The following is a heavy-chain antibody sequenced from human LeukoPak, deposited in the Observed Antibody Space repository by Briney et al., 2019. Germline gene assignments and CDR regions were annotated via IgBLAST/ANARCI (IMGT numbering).Heavy chain of an antibody. CDR3: AKVIAAAGTYYYYYMDV. CDR1: GFTFSNYA. V-gene: IGHV3-23*01. CDR2: IWGTDDKT. D-gene: IGHD6-13*01. J-gene: IGHJ6*03. Sequence: GGSLRLSCVASGFTFSNYAMSWVRQAPGKGLELVSGIWGTDDKTVYGDAVKGRFTISRDNSKNTLYLQMNSLRAEDTAVYYCAKVIAAAGTYYYYYMDVWGKGTTVTVSS.